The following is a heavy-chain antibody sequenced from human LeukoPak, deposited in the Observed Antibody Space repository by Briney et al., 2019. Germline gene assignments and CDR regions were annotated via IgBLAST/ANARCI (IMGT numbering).Heavy chain of an antibody. V-gene: IGHV1-2*02. Sequence: ASVKVSCKASGYTFTGYYIYWVRQAPGQGLEWMGWINPNSGGTNYAQKFQGRVTMTRDTSINTAYMELSRLTSDDTAVYYCAREFSFGGFWSGYPIRGDPYAFDIWGQGTMVTVSS. CDR3: AREFSFGGFWSGYPIRGDPYAFDI. D-gene: IGHD3-3*01. J-gene: IGHJ3*02. CDR2: INPNSGGT. CDR1: GYTFTGYY.